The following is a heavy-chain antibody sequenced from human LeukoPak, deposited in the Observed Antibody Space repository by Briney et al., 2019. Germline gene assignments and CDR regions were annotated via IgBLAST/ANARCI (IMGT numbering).Heavy chain of an antibody. V-gene: IGHV3-53*01. D-gene: IGHD3-10*01. J-gene: IGHJ3*02. Sequence: GGSLRLSCAASGFTVSGSCMAWVRQAPGKGLEWVSFIYVDGSVRYTDSVKGRFTISRDTSMNSLYLQMNSLRAEDTAVYYCAREVNHSFDIWGQGTMVTVSS. CDR2: IYVDGSV. CDR3: AREVNHSFDI. CDR1: GFTVSGSC.